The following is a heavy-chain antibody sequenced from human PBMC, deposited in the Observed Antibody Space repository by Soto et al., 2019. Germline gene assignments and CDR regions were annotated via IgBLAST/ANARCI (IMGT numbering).Heavy chain of an antibody. CDR1: GYTFISYD. Sequence: QVQLVQSGAEVKKPGASVKVSCKASGYTFISYDINWVRQATGQGLEWMGWMNPNSGNTGYAQKFQGRVTMTRNTSISTAYMELSSLRSEDTAVYYCARGLVVAATTYWYFDLWGRGTLVNVSS. J-gene: IGHJ2*01. CDR3: ARGLVVAATTYWYFDL. D-gene: IGHD2-15*01. CDR2: MNPNSGNT. V-gene: IGHV1-8*01.